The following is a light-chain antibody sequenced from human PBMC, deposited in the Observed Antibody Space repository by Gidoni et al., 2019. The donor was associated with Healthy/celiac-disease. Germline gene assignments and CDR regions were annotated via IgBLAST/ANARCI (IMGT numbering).Light chain of an antibody. J-gene: IGKJ4*01. CDR3: QQRRNWPLT. CDR1: QSVNSY. V-gene: IGKV3-11*01. Sequence: IVLTQSPVTLSLSPGERATLSCRASQSVNSYLAWYQQKPGQAPRLLIYDASNRATGIPARFSGSGSETDLALTISSLESEDFAVYYCQQRRNWPLTFXGXTKVEIK. CDR2: DAS.